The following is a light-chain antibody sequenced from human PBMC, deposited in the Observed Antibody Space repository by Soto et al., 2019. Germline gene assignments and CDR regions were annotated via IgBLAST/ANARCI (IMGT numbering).Light chain of an antibody. V-gene: IGKV3-20*01. CDR2: GTS. J-gene: IGKJ1*01. Sequence: EIVLTQSPGTLSLSPGERATLSCRASQSVSSSYLAWYKHKPGRAPRLLIDGTSSRATGIPDRFSGSGSGTDFTLTIRRLEPEDLAVYYCQQYGSIVTFGQGTKVDIK. CDR1: QSVSSSY. CDR3: QQYGSIVT.